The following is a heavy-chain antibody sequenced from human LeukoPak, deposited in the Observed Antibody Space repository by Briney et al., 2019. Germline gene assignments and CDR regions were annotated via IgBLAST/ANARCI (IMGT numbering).Heavy chain of an antibody. Sequence: SETLSLTCAVYGGSFSGYYWSWIRQPPGKGLEWIGEINHSGSTNYNPSLKSRVTISVDTSKNQFFLKLSSVTAADTAVYYCARGPKWFGAVSWFDPWGQGTLVTVSS. D-gene: IGHD3-10*01. CDR1: GGSFSGYY. CDR3: ARGPKWFGAVSWFDP. J-gene: IGHJ5*02. CDR2: INHSGST. V-gene: IGHV4-34*01.